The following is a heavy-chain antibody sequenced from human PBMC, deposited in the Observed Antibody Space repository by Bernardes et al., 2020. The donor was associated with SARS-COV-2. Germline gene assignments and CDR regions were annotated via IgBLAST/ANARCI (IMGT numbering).Heavy chain of an antibody. J-gene: IGHJ4*02. CDR2: IYRGGST. V-gene: IGHV3-53*01. CDR1: GFTVSTNY. D-gene: IGHD6-13*01. Sequence: GGSLRLSCAASGFTVSTNYMSWVRQAPGKGLEWVSVIYRGGSTYYADSVKGRFTISRDNSKNTLYLQMNTLSAEDTAVYYCAKDPRTKAVAVAGTTYFDYWGLGTLVTVSS. CDR3: AKDPRTKAVAVAGTTYFDY.